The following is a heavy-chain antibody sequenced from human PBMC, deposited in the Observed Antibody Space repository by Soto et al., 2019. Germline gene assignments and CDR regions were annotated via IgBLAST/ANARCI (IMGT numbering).Heavy chain of an antibody. CDR1: GFTFSSYG. J-gene: IGHJ3*02. V-gene: IGHV3-33*01. CDR3: ARGAGEFGKPGFDI. CDR2: IWYDGSNK. Sequence: HPGGSLRLSCAASGFTFSSYGMHWVRQAPGKGLEWVAVIWYDGSNKYYADSVKGRFTISRDNSKNTLYLQMNSLRAEDTAVYYCARGAGEFGKPGFDIWGQGTMVTVSS. D-gene: IGHD3-16*01.